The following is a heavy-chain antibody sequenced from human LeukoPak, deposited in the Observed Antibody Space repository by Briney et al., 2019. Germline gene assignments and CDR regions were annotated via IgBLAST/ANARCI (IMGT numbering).Heavy chain of an antibody. D-gene: IGHD3-22*01. CDR2: ISWNSGSI. CDR3: AKASGYYYDSSAYDDY. J-gene: IGHJ4*02. Sequence: GGSLRLSCAASGFTFTSSWMSWVRQTPGKGLEWVSGISWNSGSIGYADSVKGRFTISRDNAKNSLYLQMNSLRAEDTALYYCAKASGYYYDSSAYDDYWGQGTLVTVSS. CDR1: GFTFTSSW. V-gene: IGHV3-9*01.